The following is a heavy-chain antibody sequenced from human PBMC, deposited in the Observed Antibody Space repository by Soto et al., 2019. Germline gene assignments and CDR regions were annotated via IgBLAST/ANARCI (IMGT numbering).Heavy chain of an antibody. V-gene: IGHV3-21*01. J-gene: IGHJ4*02. CDR2: ISSSSSYI. D-gene: IGHD2-8*01. CDR1: GFTFSSYS. Sequence: EVQLVESGGGLVKPGGSLRLSCAASGFTFSSYSMNWVRQAPGKGLEWVSSISSSSSYIYYADSVKGRFTISRDNAKNSLYLQMNSLRAEDTAVYYCARLVVMVYFDYWGQGTLVTVSS. CDR3: ARLVVMVYFDY.